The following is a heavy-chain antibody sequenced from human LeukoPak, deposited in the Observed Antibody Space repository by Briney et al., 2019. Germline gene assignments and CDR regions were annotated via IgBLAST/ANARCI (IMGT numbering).Heavy chain of an antibody. CDR1: GFTFSSYA. CDR3: AILPGYSSGWYEVNY. D-gene: IGHD6-13*01. Sequence: PGGSLRLSCAASGFTFSSYAMGWVRQAPGKGLGWVSGISGSGGSTYYADSVKGRFTISRDNSRNTLYLQMNSPRAEDTAVYYCAILPGYSSGWYEVNYWGQGTLVTVSS. CDR2: ISGSGGST. J-gene: IGHJ4*02. V-gene: IGHV3-23*01.